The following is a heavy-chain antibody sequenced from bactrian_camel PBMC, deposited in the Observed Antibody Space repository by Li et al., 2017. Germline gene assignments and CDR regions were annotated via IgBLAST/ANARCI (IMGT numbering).Heavy chain of an antibody. J-gene: IGHJ4*01. Sequence: HVQLVESGGGPVQSGGSLTLSCVRSGDTTSNACMGWFRQAPGKEREKIAALDVGGATMYAESVKGRFTISRDNGKNTLYLQMNSLKPEDTAVYYCATGVVWRFTANEREYSHWGQGTQVTVS. CDR2: LDVGGAT. D-gene: IGHD3*01. CDR1: GDTTSNA. V-gene: IGHV3S53*01. CDR3: ATGVVWRFTANEREYSH.